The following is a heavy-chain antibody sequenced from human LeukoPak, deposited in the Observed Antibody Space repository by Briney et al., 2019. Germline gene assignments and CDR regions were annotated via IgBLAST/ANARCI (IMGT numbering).Heavy chain of an antibody. CDR1: GGSIISGGSY. V-gene: IGHV4-39*07. D-gene: IGHD6-13*01. CDR3: SRRDCSHSSCLYWYFDL. J-gene: IGHJ2*01. CDR2: IFYSGIT. Sequence: TSETLSLTCNVSGGSIISGGSYWGWIRKPPGRGLEWIVSIFYSGITYYNPSLKSRVTISVDTSKNQFSLRLSSVTAADTAVYFCSRRDCSHSSCLYWYFDLWGRGTLLTVSS.